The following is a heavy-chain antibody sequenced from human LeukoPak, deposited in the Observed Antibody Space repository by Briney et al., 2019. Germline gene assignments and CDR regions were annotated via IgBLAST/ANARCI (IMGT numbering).Heavy chain of an antibody. CDR1: GYSFTSYW. D-gene: IGHD4-17*01. CDR3: ARHPHYGDYGDY. V-gene: IGHV5-51*01. J-gene: IGHJ4*02. CDR2: IYPGDSDT. Sequence: GEALQISCKGSGYSFTSYWIGWGRRMPGKGLVWMGIIYPGDSDTRYSPSFQGQVTISADKSISTAYLQWSSLKASDTAMYYCARHPHYGDYGDYWGQGTLVTVSS.